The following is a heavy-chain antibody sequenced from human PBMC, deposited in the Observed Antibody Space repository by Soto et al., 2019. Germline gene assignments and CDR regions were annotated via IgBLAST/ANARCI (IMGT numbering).Heavy chain of an antibody. CDR2: INAGNGNT. CDR3: ARGKGSRWYGWFAP. J-gene: IGHJ5*02. Sequence: QVQLVQSGAEVKKPGASVKVSCKASGYTFTTYAMHWVRQAPGQRLEWMGGINAGNGNTKYSQKFQGRITITRDTSANTAYMERSSLRSEDTAVYYCARGKGSRWYGWFAPWGQGTLVTVSS. D-gene: IGHD6-13*01. V-gene: IGHV1-3*01. CDR1: GYTFTTYA.